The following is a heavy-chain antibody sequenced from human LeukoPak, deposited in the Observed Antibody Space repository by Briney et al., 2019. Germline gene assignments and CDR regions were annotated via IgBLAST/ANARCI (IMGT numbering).Heavy chain of an antibody. V-gene: IGHV1-2*02. CDR3: ARRYSGYESLGYYYYMDV. Sequence: ASVKVSCKASGYTFTGYYMHWVRQAPGQGPEWMGWINPNSGGTNYAQKFQGRVTMTRDTSISTAYMELSGLRSDDTAVYYCARRYSGYESLGYYYYMDVWGKGTTVTVSS. J-gene: IGHJ6*03. CDR2: INPNSGGT. D-gene: IGHD5-12*01. CDR1: GYTFTGYY.